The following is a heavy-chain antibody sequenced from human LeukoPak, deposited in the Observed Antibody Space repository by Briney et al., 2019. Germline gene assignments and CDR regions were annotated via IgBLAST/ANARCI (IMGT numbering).Heavy chain of an antibody. CDR1: GYSFTSYW. Sequence: GESLTISRKGSGYSFTSYWIGWVRQMPGKGLEWMGIIYPGDSDTRYSPSFQGQVTISADKSISTAYLQWSSLKASDTAMYYCARLIRVGYCSSTSCLVYFDYWGQGTLVTVSS. V-gene: IGHV5-51*01. CDR3: ARLIRVGYCSSTSCLVYFDY. D-gene: IGHD2-2*01. CDR2: IYPGDSDT. J-gene: IGHJ4*02.